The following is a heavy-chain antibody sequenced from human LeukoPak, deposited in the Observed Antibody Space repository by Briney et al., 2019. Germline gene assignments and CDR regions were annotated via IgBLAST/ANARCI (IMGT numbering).Heavy chain of an antibody. CDR1: GFTFSSYS. D-gene: IGHD2-2*01. CDR3: ARAEGTRYCSSTSCYEYYYYGMDV. CDR2: ISSSSSYI. V-gene: IGHV3-21*01. Sequence: GGSLRLSCAASGFTFSSYSMNWVRQAPGKGLEWVSSISSSSSYIYYADSVKGRFTISRDNAKNSLYLQMSSLRAEDTAVYYCARAEGTRYCSSTSCYEYYYYGMDVWGQGTTVTVSS. J-gene: IGHJ6*02.